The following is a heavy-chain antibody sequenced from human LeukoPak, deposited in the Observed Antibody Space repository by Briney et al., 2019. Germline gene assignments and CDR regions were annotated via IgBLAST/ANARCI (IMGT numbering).Heavy chain of an antibody. CDR2: IKQDGSEK. CDR1: GFTFSSYW. CDR3: ARGRDGYNLVDAFDI. Sequence: GGSLRLSCAASGFTFSSYWMNWVRQAPGKGLEWVANIKQDGSEKYYVDSVKGRFIISRDNAKNSLYLQMNSLRAEDTAVYYCARGRDGYNLVDAFDIWGQGIMVTVSS. J-gene: IGHJ3*02. D-gene: IGHD5-24*01. V-gene: IGHV3-7*01.